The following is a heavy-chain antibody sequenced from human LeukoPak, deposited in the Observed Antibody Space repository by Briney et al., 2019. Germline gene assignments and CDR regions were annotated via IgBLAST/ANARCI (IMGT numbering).Heavy chain of an antibody. CDR2: ISSSSSYI. D-gene: IGHD6-19*01. V-gene: IGHV3-21*01. CDR1: GFTFSSYS. CDR3: AKNPVVGRTYYFDY. J-gene: IGHJ4*02. Sequence: GGSLRLPCAASGFTFSSYSMNWVRQAPGEGLEWVSSISSSSSYIYYADSVKGRFTISRDNAKNSLYLQMNSLRAEDTAVYYCAKNPVVGRTYYFDYWGQGTLVTVSS.